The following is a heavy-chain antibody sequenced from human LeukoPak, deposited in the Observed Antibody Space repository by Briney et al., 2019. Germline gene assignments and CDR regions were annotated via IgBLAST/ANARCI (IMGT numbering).Heavy chain of an antibody. J-gene: IGHJ3*02. CDR3: AKDEEDIVVVPAAINAFDI. CDR1: GFTFSSYA. D-gene: IGHD2-2*01. CDR2: ISGSGGST. V-gene: IGHV3-23*01. Sequence: GGSLRLSCAASGFTFSSYAMSGVRQAPGKGLEWVSAISGSGGSTYYGDSVKGRFTISRDNSKNTLYLQMNSLRAEDTAVYYCAKDEEDIVVVPAAINAFDIWGQGTMVTVSS.